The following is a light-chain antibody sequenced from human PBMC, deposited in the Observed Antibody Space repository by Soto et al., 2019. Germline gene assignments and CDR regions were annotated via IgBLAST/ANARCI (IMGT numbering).Light chain of an antibody. CDR2: DAS. CDR1: QSVSSY. J-gene: IGKJ1*01. CDR3: QQRSNWPPT. Sequence: EIVLTQSPATLSLSPGGRATLSCRASQSVSSYLAWYQQKPGQAPRLLIYDASNRATAIPARFSGSGSGTAFTLTSSSREPEDFAVYYWQQRSNWPPTFGQGTKVEIK. V-gene: IGKV3-11*01.